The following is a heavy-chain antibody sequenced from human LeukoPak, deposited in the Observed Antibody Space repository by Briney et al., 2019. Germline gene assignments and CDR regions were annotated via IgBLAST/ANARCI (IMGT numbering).Heavy chain of an antibody. CDR2: IYYSGST. J-gene: IGHJ3*02. CDR3: ASFCSGGSCYEAFDI. V-gene: IGHV4-31*03. Sequence: PSQTLSLTCTVSGGSISSGGYYWSWIRQHPGKGLEWIGYIYYSGSTYYNPSLKSRVTISVDTSKNQFSLKLSSVTAADMAVYYCASFCSGGSCYEAFDIWGQGTMVTVSS. D-gene: IGHD2-15*01. CDR1: GGSISSGGYY.